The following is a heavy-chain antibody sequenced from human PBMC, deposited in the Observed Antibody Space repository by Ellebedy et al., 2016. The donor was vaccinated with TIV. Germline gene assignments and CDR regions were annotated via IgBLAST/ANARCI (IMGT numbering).Heavy chain of an antibody. CDR2: IYHRGSP. CDR1: AGSISSGGYS. Sequence: MPSETLSLTCALSAGSISSGGYSWSWIRQPPGAGLEWLGYIYHRGSPYYTPSLKSRVTMSVDRSKNQFSLKLTSVTAADTAVYYGAREIAEITNRFDHWGQGTLVTVSS. J-gene: IGHJ5*02. D-gene: IGHD1-14*01. CDR3: AREIAEITNRFDH. V-gene: IGHV4-30-2*01.